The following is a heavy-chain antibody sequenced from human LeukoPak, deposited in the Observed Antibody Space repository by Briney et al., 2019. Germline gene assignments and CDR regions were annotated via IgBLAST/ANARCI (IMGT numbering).Heavy chain of an antibody. Sequence: SETLSLTCTVSGGSLSSSSFYWGWIRQPPGKGLEWIGAIYYTGSTYYNPSLKSRVAMSVDTSKNQFSLKLSSVTAADTAVYYCARRSGWFPFDYWGQGTLVTVSS. V-gene: IGHV4-39*01. CDR1: GGSLSSSSFY. D-gene: IGHD6-19*01. CDR3: ARRSGWFPFDY. J-gene: IGHJ4*02. CDR2: IYYTGST.